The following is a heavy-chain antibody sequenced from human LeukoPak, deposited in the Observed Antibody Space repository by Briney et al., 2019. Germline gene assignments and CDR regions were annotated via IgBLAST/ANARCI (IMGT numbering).Heavy chain of an antibody. CDR3: AKSPVSSCRGSFCYPFDY. CDR1: GFTFSTCA. D-gene: IGHD2-15*01. Sequence: GGSLRLSCVASGFTFSTCAMSWVRQMPGKGLEWVSAVSGSDDGTYYADSVKGRFTISRDNSRNTLYLQMNTLRAEDTAVYFCAKSPVSSCRGSFCYPFDYWGQGNLVTVSS. V-gene: IGHV3-23*01. CDR2: VSGSDDGT. J-gene: IGHJ4*02.